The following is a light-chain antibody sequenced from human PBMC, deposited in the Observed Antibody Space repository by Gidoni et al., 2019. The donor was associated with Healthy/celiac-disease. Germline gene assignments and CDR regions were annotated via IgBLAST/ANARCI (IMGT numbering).Light chain of an antibody. CDR3: QQYGSSPPGS. J-gene: IGKJ2*04. Sequence: EIVFTPSPGTLSLSPGERATLSCRASQSVSSCYLAWYQQTPGQAPRPLIYGASSRATGIPDRLSGSGSGTDFTLTISRLEPEDFAVYYCQQYGSSPPGSFGQGTKLEIK. CDR2: GAS. CDR1: QSVSSCY. V-gene: IGKV3-20*01.